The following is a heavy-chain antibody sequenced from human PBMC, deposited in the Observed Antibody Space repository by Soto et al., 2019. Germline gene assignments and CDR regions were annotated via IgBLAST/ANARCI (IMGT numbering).Heavy chain of an antibody. CDR3: ARGQRCSGWFGP. J-gene: IGHJ5*02. V-gene: IGHV4-4*07. CDR1: GCYMIIYY. D-gene: IGHD3-10*02. CDR2: VYSSGVT. Sequence: AEPLSLTCAFSGCYMIIYYWTWIGRPAGKGLEWFGRVYSSGVTHYNSSRKSRVTISLDTSKNQFSLRLISVTAADTAVYYRARGQRCSGWFGPRGQGNLVIVSS.